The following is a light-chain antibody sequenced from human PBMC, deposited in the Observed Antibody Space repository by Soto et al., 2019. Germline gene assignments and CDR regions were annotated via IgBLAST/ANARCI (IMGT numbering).Light chain of an antibody. CDR2: DIP. V-gene: IGKV3-11*01. Sequence: EIVLTQSPATLSLSPGERATLSCRASQAVGHSLAWYQQKPGQAPRLLIYDIPYRATGIPARFTGSGSGTDFAITLSSLEPEDFAVYYCEQRSNWPRTFGRGTKVEIK. CDR3: EQRSNWPRT. J-gene: IGKJ1*01. CDR1: QAVGHS.